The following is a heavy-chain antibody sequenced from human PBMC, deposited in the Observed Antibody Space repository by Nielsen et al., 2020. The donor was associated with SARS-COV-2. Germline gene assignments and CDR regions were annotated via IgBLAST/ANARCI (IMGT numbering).Heavy chain of an antibody. D-gene: IGHD3-3*01. CDR3: ARDVTYYDFWSGGQEIHYYGLDV. J-gene: IGHJ6*02. CDR2: ISAYNGDT. V-gene: IGHV1-18*01. Sequence: WVRQAPGQGPEWMGWISAYNGDTKYAQKFESRVTVTIDTSTSTAYMEVRSLRSEDTAVYYCARDVTYYDFWSGGQEIHYYGLDVWGQGTTVTVSS.